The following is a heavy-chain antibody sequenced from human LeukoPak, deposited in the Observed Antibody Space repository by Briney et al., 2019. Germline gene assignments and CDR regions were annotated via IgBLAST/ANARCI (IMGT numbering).Heavy chain of an antibody. CDR1: GYTFTGYY. J-gene: IGHJ3*02. D-gene: IGHD2-15*01. CDR2: INPNSGGT. CDR3: ARDRGYCSGGSCFDAFDI. Sequence: ASVKVSCKASGYTFTGYYMHWVRQAPGQGLEWMGWINPNSGGTNYAQKFRGRVTMTRDTSISTAYMELSRLRSDDTAVYYCARDRGYCSGGSCFDAFDIWGQGTMVTVSS. V-gene: IGHV1-2*02.